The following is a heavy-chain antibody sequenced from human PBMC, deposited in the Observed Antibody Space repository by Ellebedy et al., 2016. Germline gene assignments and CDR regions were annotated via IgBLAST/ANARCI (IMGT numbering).Heavy chain of an antibody. CDR1: GYTFTSYG. V-gene: IGHV1-18*01. D-gene: IGHD6-13*01. CDR2: ISAYNGNT. CDR3: ARGYLTGSVPLRGYFDY. Sequence: ASVKVSCXASGYTFTSYGISWVRQAPGQGLEWMGWISAYNGNTDYAQKVQDRVTMTTDTSTSTAYMELRSLRSDDTAVYYCARGYLTGSVPLRGYFDYWGQGTLVTVSS. J-gene: IGHJ4*02.